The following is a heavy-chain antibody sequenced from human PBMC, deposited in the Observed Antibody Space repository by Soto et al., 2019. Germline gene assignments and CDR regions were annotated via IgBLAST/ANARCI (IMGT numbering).Heavy chain of an antibody. CDR1: GGSFSGYY. J-gene: IGHJ6*03. V-gene: IGHV4-34*01. CDR2: INHSGST. D-gene: IGHD2-2*01. CDR3: ARDWVKEVVPAVAPPYYYMDV. Sequence: PSETLSLTCAVYGGSFSGYYWSWIRQPPGKGLEWIGEINHSGSTNYNPSLKSRVTISVDTSKNQFSLKLSSVTAADTAVYYCARDWVKEVVPAVAPPYYYMDVWGKGTTVTVSS.